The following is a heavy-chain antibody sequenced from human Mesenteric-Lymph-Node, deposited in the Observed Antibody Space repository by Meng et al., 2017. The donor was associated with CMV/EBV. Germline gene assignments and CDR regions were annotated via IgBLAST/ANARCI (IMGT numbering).Heavy chain of an antibody. J-gene: IGHJ6*02. CDR1: GFTFSSYG. D-gene: IGHD2-15*01. CDR2: ISGTGTYI. Sequence: GGSLRLSRAASGFTFSSYGMIWVRQAPGKGLEGVSSISGTGTYIFYADSVKGRFTISRDNAGNSLYLQMNSLRAEDTAVYYCARGPNCSGGTCYAIYHYYGMDVWGQGTTVTVSS. V-gene: IGHV3-21*01. CDR3: ARGPNCSGGTCYAIYHYYGMDV.